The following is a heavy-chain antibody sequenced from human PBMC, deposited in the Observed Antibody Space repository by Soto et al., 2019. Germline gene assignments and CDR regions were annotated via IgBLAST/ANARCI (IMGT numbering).Heavy chain of an antibody. CDR1: GFTFSSYE. D-gene: IGHD3-10*01. J-gene: IGHJ4*02. CDR2: ISSSGSTI. Sequence: PGGSLRLSCAASGFTFSSYEMNWIRQAPGKWLEWVSYISSSGSTIYYADSVKGRFTISRDNAKNSLYLQMNSLRAEDTAVYYCARDNYGSGGSTLGYWGQGXLVTVYS. V-gene: IGHV3-48*03. CDR3: ARDNYGSGGSTLGY.